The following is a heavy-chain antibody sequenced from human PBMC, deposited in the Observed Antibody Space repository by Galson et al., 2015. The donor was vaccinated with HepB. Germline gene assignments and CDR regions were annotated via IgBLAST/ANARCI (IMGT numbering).Heavy chain of an antibody. D-gene: IGHD4-17*01. V-gene: IGHV3-23*01. CDR3: AKGPHTTITVTLHFDY. CDR2: ISGSGGST. J-gene: IGHJ4*02. CDR1: GFTFSSYA. Sequence: SLRLSCAASGFTFSSYAMSWVRQAPGKGLEWVSAISGSGGSTYYADSVKGRFTISRDNSKNTLYLQMNSLRAEDTAVYYCAKGPHTTITVTLHFDYWGQGTLVTVSS.